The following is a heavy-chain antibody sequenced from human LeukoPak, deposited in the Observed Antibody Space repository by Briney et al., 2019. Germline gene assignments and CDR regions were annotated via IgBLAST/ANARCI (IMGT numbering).Heavy chain of an antibody. J-gene: IGHJ4*02. Sequence: GASVKVSCKASGYTFTTYYIHWVRQAPGQGLEWMGIISPSGAITSYAQKFQGRVTMTSDMSTRTVYMELSSLRSEDTAVYYCARIWTGGYWGQGTLVTVSS. D-gene: IGHD3/OR15-3a*01. CDR3: ARIWTGGY. V-gene: IGHV1-46*01. CDR2: ISPSGAIT. CDR1: GYTFTTYY.